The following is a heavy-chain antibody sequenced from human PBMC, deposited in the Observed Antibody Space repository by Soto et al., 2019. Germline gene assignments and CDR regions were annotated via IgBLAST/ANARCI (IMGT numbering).Heavy chain of an antibody. CDR1: GYTFTSYD. CDR2: MNANSGNT. V-gene: IGHV1-8*01. D-gene: IGHD6-25*01. Sequence: QVQLVQSGAEVKKPGASVKVSCKASGYTFTSYDINWVRQATGQGLEWMGWMNANSGNTGYAQKFQGRVTMTRNPSISTAYMALSSLRSEDTAVYYCARELYSSVRFDPWGQGTLVTVSS. J-gene: IGHJ5*02. CDR3: ARELYSSVRFDP.